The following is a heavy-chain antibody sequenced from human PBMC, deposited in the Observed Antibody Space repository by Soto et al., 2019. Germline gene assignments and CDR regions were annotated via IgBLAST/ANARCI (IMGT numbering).Heavy chain of an antibody. CDR2: IWYDGSNK. V-gene: IGHV3-33*01. CDR3: ARTHRRDGYNWVVEGPDY. J-gene: IGHJ4*02. D-gene: IGHD5-12*01. Sequence: QVQLVESGGGVVQPGRSLRLSCAASGFTFSSYGMHWVRQAPGKGLEWVAVIWYDGSNKYYADSVKGRFTISRDNSKNTLYLQMNSLRAEDTAVYYCARTHRRDGYNWVVEGPDYWGQGTLVTVSS. CDR1: GFTFSSYG.